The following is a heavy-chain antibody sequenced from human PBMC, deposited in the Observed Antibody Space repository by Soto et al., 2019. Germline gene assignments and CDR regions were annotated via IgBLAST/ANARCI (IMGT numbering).Heavy chain of an antibody. Sequence: SETLSLTCAVYGGSFSGYYWSWIRQPPGKGLEWIGEINHSGSTNYNPSLKSRVTISVDTSKNQFSLKLSSVTAADTAVYYCARGRRQANMVRGVIPRYYFDYWGQGTLVTVSS. CDR3: ARGRRQANMVRGVIPRYYFDY. CDR2: INHSGST. D-gene: IGHD3-10*01. J-gene: IGHJ4*02. V-gene: IGHV4-34*01. CDR1: GGSFSGYY.